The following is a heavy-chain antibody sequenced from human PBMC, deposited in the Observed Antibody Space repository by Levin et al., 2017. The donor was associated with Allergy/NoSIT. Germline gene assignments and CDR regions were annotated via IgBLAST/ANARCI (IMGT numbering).Heavy chain of an antibody. J-gene: IGHJ4*02. CDR1: GFTFSDYT. V-gene: IGHV3-21*06. Sequence: KPGGSLRLSCAASGFTFSDYTMNWVRQAPGKGLEWVSSISTTGFHIYYADSVKGRFTISRDSAKSSVSLQINSLRPEDTAVYYCARENRQGYCSPGSCSKDYWGRGTLVTVSS. CDR3: ARENRQGYCSPGSCSKDY. D-gene: IGHD2-15*01. CDR2: ISTTGFHI.